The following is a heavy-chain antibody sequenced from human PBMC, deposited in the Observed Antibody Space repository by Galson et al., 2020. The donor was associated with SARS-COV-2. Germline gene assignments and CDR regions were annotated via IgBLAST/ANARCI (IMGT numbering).Heavy chain of an antibody. J-gene: IGHJ2*01. CDR2: VYQSGAT. V-gene: IGHV4-30-2*06. Sequence: SETLSLTCSVSGGSIPSGDYSWTWIRQSPGNGLERLGYVYQSGATHYNPSLKSRLTISMDRSKNQLSLKLTSVTAADTAVYYCARRYVSGLSPYWYLDLWGRGTLVTVSS. D-gene: IGHD3-16*01. CDR3: ARRYVSGLSPYWYLDL. CDR1: GGSIPSGDYS.